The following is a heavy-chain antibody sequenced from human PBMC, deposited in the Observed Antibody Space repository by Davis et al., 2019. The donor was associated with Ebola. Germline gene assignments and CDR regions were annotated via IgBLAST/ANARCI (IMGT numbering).Heavy chain of an antibody. D-gene: IGHD2-15*01. V-gene: IGHV1-3*01. CDR3: ARSVVAYGMDV. CDR2: INAGNGNT. CDR1: GYTFTSYA. J-gene: IGHJ6*02. Sequence: ASVKVSCKASGYTFTSYAMHWVRQAPGQRLEWMGWINAGNGNTKYSQKFQGRVTITRDTSASTAFMELSSLRSEDTAVYYCARSVVAYGMDVWGQGTTVTVSS.